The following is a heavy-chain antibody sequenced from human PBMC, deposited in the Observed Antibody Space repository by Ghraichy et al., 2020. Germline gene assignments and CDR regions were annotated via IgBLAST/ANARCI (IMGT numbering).Heavy chain of an antibody. CDR2: IYYSGST. CDR1: GGSISSSSYY. J-gene: IGHJ6*03. D-gene: IGHD6-13*01. V-gene: IGHV4-39*01. Sequence: SETLSLTCTVSGGSISSSSYYWGWIRQPPGKGLEWIGSIYYSGSTYYNPSLKSRVTISVDTSKNQFSLKLSSVTAADTAVYYCARSIAAAGLYYYYMDVWGKGTTVTVSS. CDR3: ARSIAAAGLYYYYMDV.